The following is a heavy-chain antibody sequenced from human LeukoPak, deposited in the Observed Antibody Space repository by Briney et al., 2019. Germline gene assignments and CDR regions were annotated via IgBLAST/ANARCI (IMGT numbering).Heavy chain of an antibody. Sequence: SQTLSLTCTVSGGSISSGGYYWSWLRQHPGKGLEWIGYIYYSGSTYYNPSLKSRVTISVDTSKNQFSLKLSSVTAADTAVYYCARAGGFFSPFGYWGQGTLVTVSS. CDR2: IYYSGST. J-gene: IGHJ4*02. D-gene: IGHD3-3*01. V-gene: IGHV4-31*03. CDR3: ARAGGFFSPFGY. CDR1: GGSISSGGYY.